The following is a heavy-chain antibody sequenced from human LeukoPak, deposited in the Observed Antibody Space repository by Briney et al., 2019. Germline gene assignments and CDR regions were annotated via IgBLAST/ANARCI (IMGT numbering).Heavy chain of an antibody. Sequence: KPSETLSLTCTVSGGSVSSGSDYWTWIRQPPGKGLEWIGFIYHSGSTNYNSSLKSRVTISMDASKNQFSLKLSSVTAADTAVYYCARGSGTSYRSYIYGMDVWGQGTTVTVSS. D-gene: IGHD6-6*01. CDR3: ARGSGTSYRSYIYGMDV. CDR1: GGSVSSGSDY. CDR2: IYHSGST. J-gene: IGHJ6*02. V-gene: IGHV4-61*01.